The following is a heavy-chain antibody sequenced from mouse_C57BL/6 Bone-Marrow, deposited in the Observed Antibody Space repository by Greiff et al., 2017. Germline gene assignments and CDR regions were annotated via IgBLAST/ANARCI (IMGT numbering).Heavy chain of an antibody. CDR1: GYTFTSYW. D-gene: IGHD2-4*01. J-gene: IGHJ2*01. CDR2: IDPSDSYT. V-gene: IGHV1-59*01. CDR3: ARGYDYEDY. Sequence: QVQLQQSGAELVRPGPSVKLSCKASGYTFTSYWLHWVKQRPGQGLEWIGVIDPSDSYTNYNQKFKGKATLTVDTSSSTAYMQLSSLTSEDSAVYYCARGYDYEDYWGQGTTLTVSS.